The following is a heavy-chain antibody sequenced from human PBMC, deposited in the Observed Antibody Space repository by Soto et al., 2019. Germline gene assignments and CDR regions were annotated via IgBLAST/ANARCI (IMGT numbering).Heavy chain of an antibody. D-gene: IGHD3-22*01. CDR3: ARHYYDSSGYLEYFQH. CDR2: IYYSGST. CDR1: GGSISSYY. J-gene: IGHJ1*01. Sequence: SETLSLTCTVSGGSISSYYWSWIRQPPGKGLEWIGYIYYSGSTNYNPSLKSRVTISVDTSKNQFSLKLSSVTAADTAVYYCARHYYDSSGYLEYFQHWGQGTLVTVSS. V-gene: IGHV4-59*08.